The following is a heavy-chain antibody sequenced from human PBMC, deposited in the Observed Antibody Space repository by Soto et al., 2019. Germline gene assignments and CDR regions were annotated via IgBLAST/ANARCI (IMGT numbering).Heavy chain of an antibody. CDR2: INPSGGST. Sequence: GASVKVSCKASGYTFTSYYMHWVRQAPGQGLEWMGIINPSGGSTSYAQKFQGRVTMTRDTSTSTVYMELSSLRSEDTAVYYCARDRYGGSSSPSGGMDVWGQGTTVTVSS. D-gene: IGHD6-6*01. J-gene: IGHJ6*02. CDR1: GYTFTSYY. CDR3: ARDRYGGSSSPSGGMDV. V-gene: IGHV1-46*01.